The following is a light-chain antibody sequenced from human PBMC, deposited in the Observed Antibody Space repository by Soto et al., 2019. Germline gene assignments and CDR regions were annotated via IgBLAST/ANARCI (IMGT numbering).Light chain of an antibody. CDR2: EIN. CDR1: SSDVGAYDY. V-gene: IGLV2-8*01. Sequence: SVLAQPPSASGSPGQSVTISCTGTSSDVGAYDYVSWYQQHPGKAPKLMIYEINKRPSGVPDRFSGSKSGNTASLTVSGLQAEDEADYYCSSFAGSNNLPYVFGTGTKVTVL. J-gene: IGLJ1*01. CDR3: SSFAGSNNLPYV.